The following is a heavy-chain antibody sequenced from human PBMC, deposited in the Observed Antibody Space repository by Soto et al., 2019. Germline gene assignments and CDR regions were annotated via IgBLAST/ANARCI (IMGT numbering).Heavy chain of an antibody. J-gene: IGHJ3*02. Sequence: QITLKESGPTPVKPTQTLTLTCTFSGFSLSTSGVGVDWIRQPPGKALEWLGFIYWDDDRRYSPSLKSRLTITKDMAKNQVVLTMTNMDHVDTATYYCARRHPFITMVRGENAFDIWGQGTMVTVSS. CDR2: IYWDDDR. CDR1: GFSLSTSGVG. V-gene: IGHV2-5*02. D-gene: IGHD3-10*01. CDR3: ARRHPFITMVRGENAFDI.